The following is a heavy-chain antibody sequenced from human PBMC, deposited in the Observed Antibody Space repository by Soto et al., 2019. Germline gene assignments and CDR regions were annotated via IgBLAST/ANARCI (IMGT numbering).Heavy chain of an antibody. CDR1: GFFFSDYG. D-gene: IGHD1-26*01. Sequence: GGSLRLSCAASGFFFSDYGMRWFRQSPGKGLEWVALITNDGNNEYYRESVKGRFSISRGRSTNTVDLLMNSLRPEDTGVYYCAKEGPGGGRHFYYAMDVWGQGTTVTVSS. CDR2: ITNDGNNE. J-gene: IGHJ6*02. V-gene: IGHV3-30*02. CDR3: AKEGPGGGRHFYYAMDV.